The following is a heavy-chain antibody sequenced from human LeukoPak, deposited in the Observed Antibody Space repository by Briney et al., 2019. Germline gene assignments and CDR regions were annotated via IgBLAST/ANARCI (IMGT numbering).Heavy chain of an antibody. D-gene: IGHD3-22*01. CDR2: IYYSGST. J-gene: IGHJ4*02. Sequence: SQTLSLTCTVSGGSISSGGYSWSWIRQHPGQGLEWIGYIYYSGSTYYNPSLKSRVTISVDTSKNQFSLKLSSVTAADTAVYYCARVGDSSGYYHFDYWGQGTLVTVSS. CDR1: GGSISSGGYS. CDR3: ARVGDSSGYYHFDY. V-gene: IGHV4-31*03.